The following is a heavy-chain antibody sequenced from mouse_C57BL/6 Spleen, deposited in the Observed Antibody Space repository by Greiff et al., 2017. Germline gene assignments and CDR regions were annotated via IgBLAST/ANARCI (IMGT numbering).Heavy chain of an antibody. Sequence: EVKLEESGGGLVKPGGSLKLSCAASGFTFSSYAMSWVRQTPEKRLEWVATISDGGSYTYYPDNVKGRFTISRDNAKNNLYLQMSHLKSEDTAMYYCARELLLRFYWYFDVWGTGTTVTVSS. J-gene: IGHJ1*03. CDR1: GFTFSSYA. CDR2: ISDGGSYT. V-gene: IGHV5-4*01. CDR3: ARELLLRFYWYFDV. D-gene: IGHD1-1*01.